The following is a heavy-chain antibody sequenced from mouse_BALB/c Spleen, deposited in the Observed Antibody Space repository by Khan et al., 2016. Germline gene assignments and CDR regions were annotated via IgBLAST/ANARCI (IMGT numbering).Heavy chain of an antibody. D-gene: IGHD1-1*01. Sequence: EVELVESGGGLVKPGGSLKLSCSASGFTFSSYAMSWVRQTPEKRLEWVASITSGGSTYYPGSMKGRLTILRDSARTILYLEMSRLRSEDTAVYFCARRDYERFAYWGQGTLGTVSA. CDR2: ITSGGST. CDR3: ARRDYERFAY. J-gene: IGHJ3*01. CDR1: GFTFSSYA. V-gene: IGHV5-6-5*01.